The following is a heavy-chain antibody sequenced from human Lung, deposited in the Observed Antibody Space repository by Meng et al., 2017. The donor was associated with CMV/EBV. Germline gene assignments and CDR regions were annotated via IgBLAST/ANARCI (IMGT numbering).Heavy chain of an antibody. CDR3: ARDYDSSGAFDP. CDR1: GYTFAGYY. D-gene: IGHD3-22*01. V-gene: IGHV1-2*02. Sequence: CKASGYTFAGYYMHWVRQAPGQGLEWMGWINPNSGGTNYAQKFQGRVTMTRDTSISTAYMELSRLRSDDTAVYYCARDYDSSGAFDPWGQGTLVTVSS. CDR2: INPNSGGT. J-gene: IGHJ5*02.